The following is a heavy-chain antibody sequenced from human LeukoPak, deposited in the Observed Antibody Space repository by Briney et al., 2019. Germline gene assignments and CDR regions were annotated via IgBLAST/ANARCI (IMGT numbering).Heavy chain of an antibody. CDR2: ISGSGGST. CDR1: GFTFSSYA. J-gene: IGHJ4*02. V-gene: IGHV3-23*01. D-gene: IGHD6-13*01. Sequence: GGSLRLSCAASGFTFSSYAMSWVRQAPGKGLEWVSAISGSGGSTYYADSVKGRFTISRDNSKNTLYLQMNSLRAEDTAVYYCAKDIKIAAAAVCYFDYWGQGTLVTVSS. CDR3: AKDIKIAAAAVCYFDY.